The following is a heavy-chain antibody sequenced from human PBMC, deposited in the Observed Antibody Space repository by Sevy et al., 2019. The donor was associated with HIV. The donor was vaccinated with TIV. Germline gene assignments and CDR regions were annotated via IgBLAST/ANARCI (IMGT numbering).Heavy chain of an antibody. CDR2: IYYSGST. V-gene: IGHV4-31*03. J-gene: IGHJ6*03. CDR3: ARGPGSGKGYYMDV. Sequence: SETLSLTCTVSGGSISSGGYYWSWIRQHPGKGLEWIGHIYYSGSTYYNPSLKSRVTISVDTSKNQFSLKLSSVTAADTAVYYCARGPGSGKGYYMDVWGKGTTVTVSS. D-gene: IGHD3-10*01. CDR1: GGSISSGGYY.